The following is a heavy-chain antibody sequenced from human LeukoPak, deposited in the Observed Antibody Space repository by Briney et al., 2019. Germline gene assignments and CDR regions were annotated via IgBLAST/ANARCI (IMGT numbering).Heavy chain of an antibody. CDR2: INPNSGGT. CDR1: GYTFTGYY. Sequence: ASVKVSCKASGYTFTGYYMHWVRQAPGQGLEWMGRINPNSGGTNYAQKFQGRVTMTRDTSISTAYMELSRLRSDDTAVYYCARDRYCSSTSCYNRWFDPWGQGTLVTVSS. CDR3: ARDRYCSSTSCYNRWFDP. J-gene: IGHJ5*02. D-gene: IGHD2-2*02. V-gene: IGHV1-2*06.